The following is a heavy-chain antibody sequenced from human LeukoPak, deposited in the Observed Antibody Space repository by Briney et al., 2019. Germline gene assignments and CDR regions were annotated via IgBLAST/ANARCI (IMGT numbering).Heavy chain of an antibody. D-gene: IGHD5-18*01. V-gene: IGHV3-23*01. J-gene: IGHJ6*03. Sequence: PGGSLRLSCAASGFTFSRSAMTWVRQGPGTGLEFVASIIYSGGATYYADSVKGRFTISRDNAKNSLSLQMKSLRAEDTAVYYCVRGEYSYGPLDYYYYMDVWGKGTTVTVSS. CDR2: IIYSGGAT. CDR3: VRGEYSYGPLDYYYYMDV. CDR1: GFTFSRSA.